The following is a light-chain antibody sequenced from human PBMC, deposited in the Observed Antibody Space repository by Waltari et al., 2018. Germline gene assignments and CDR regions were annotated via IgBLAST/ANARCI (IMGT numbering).Light chain of an antibody. CDR3: SSYTSSSTPQV. Sequence: QSALTQPASVSGSPGQSITISCTGTSSDVGGYNYVSWYQQHPGKAPKLMIYEVSNRPAGVSNRFSGSKSGNPASLAISGLQAEDEADYYCSSYTSSSTPQVFGGGTKLTVL. CDR2: EVS. V-gene: IGLV2-14*01. J-gene: IGLJ2*01. CDR1: SSDVGGYNY.